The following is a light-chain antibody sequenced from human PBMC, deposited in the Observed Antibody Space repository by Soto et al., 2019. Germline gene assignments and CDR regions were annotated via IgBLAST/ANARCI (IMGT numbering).Light chain of an antibody. CDR1: QSINTW. CDR3: QQYKSDST. Sequence: DIQMTQSPSTLSASVGDRVTITCRASQSINTWLAWYQQKPGKAPRFLIYQASSLESGVPSRFSGSGFGTEFTLTISNLQRDDFATYYCQQYKSDSTFGQGTKLQTK. CDR2: QAS. V-gene: IGKV1-5*03. J-gene: IGKJ2*01.